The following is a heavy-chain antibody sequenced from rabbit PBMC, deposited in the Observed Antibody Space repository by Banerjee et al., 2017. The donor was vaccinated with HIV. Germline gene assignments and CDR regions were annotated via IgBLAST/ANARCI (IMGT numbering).Heavy chain of an antibody. J-gene: IGHJ4*01. V-gene: IGHV1S45*01. D-gene: IGHD8-1*01. CDR2: ICNSDDKS. CDR1: GFSFSSGYD. CDR3: ARDRTGSSIYFNL. Sequence: QEQLVESGGDLVKPGASLTLTCTASGFSFSSGYDMCWVRQAPGKGPEWIACICNSDDKSYYASWAKGRFTISKTSSTTVTLQMTSLTAADTATYFCARDRTGSSIYFNLWGPGTLVTVS.